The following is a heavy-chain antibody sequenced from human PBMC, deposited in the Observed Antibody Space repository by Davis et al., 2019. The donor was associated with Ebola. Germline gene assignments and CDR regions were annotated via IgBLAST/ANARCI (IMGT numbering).Heavy chain of an antibody. CDR2: INHSGST. J-gene: IGHJ4*02. CDR3: AGGGVVPAVWDYFDY. V-gene: IGHV4-34*01. CDR1: GGSFSGYY. D-gene: IGHD2-2*01. Sequence: PSETLSLTCAVYGGSFSGYYWRWIRQPPGKGLEWIGEINHSGSTNYNPSLKSRVTISVDTSKNQFSLKLSSVTAADTAVYYCAGGGVVPAVWDYFDYWGQGTLVTVSS.